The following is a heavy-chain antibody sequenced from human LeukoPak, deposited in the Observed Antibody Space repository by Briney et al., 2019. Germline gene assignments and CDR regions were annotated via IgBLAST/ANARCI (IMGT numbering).Heavy chain of an antibody. Sequence: GASVSVSCKASGYTFTSYGISWVRQAPGQGLEWMGWISDYNGNTNYAQKLQGRVTMTTDTSTSTAYMELRGLRCGDTGVYYCARGPVEYCSSTSYYSYYYYYGMDVWGQGTTVPVSS. CDR3: ARGPVEYCSSTSYYSYYYYYGMDV. CDR2: ISDYNGNT. CDR1: GYTFTSYG. D-gene: IGHD2-2*01. J-gene: IGHJ6*02. V-gene: IGHV1-18*01.